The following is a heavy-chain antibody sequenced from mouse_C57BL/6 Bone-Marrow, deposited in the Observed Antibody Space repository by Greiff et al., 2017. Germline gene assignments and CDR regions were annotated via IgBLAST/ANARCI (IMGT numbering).Heavy chain of an antibody. CDR3: ARVEFDGSSGDWYFDV. V-gene: IGHV1-85*01. J-gene: IGHJ1*03. CDR1: GYTFTSYD. CDR2: IYPRDGST. Sequence: QVQLQQSGPELVKPGASVKLSCKASGYTFTSYDINWVKQRPGPGLAWIGWIYPRDGSTKYNEKFKGKATLTVDTSSSTAYMELHSLTSEDSAVYFCARVEFDGSSGDWYFDVWGTGTTVTVSS. D-gene: IGHD1-1*01.